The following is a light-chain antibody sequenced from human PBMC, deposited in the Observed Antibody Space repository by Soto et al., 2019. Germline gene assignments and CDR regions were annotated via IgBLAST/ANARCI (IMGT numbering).Light chain of an antibody. CDR3: QQLNIYPLT. CDR2: AAS. J-gene: IGKJ4*01. V-gene: IGKV1-9*01. Sequence: DIQLTQSPSVLSASVGDRVTITCRASQGINSYLAWYQLKPGKAPQLLIYAASTLQSGVPSRFSGSGSGTEFTLTISSLQPEDFATYYCQQLNIYPLTFGGGTKVEI. CDR1: QGINSY.